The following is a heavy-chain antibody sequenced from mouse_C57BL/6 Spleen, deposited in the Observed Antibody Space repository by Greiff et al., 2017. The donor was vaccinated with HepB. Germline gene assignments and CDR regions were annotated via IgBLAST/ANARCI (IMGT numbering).Heavy chain of an antibody. V-gene: IGHV14-4*01. CDR3: TRRVVGFDY. Sequence: EVQLVESGAELVRPGASVKLSCTASGFNIKDDYMHWVKQRPEQGLEWIGWIDPENGDTEYASKFQGKATITADTSSNTAYLQLSSLTSEDTAVYYCTRRVVGFDYWGQGTTLTVSS. J-gene: IGHJ2*01. CDR1: GFNIKDDY. CDR2: IDPENGDT. D-gene: IGHD1-1*01.